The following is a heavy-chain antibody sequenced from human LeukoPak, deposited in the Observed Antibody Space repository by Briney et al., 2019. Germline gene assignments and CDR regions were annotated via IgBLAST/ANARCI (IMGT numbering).Heavy chain of an antibody. Sequence: GGSLRLSCAASGFTFSGSAMHWVRQASGKGLEWVGRIRTKANSYATAYAASVKGRFTISRDDSKNTAYLQMNSLKIEDTAVYYCTRMDYDSSGYYPRGDWGQGTLITVSS. J-gene: IGHJ4*02. D-gene: IGHD3-22*01. V-gene: IGHV3-73*01. CDR2: IRTKANSYAT. CDR3: TRMDYDSSGYYPRGD. CDR1: GFTFSGSA.